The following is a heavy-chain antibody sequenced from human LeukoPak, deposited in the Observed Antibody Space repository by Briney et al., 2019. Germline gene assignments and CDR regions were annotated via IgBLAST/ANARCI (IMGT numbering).Heavy chain of an antibody. J-gene: IGHJ6*04. CDR2: IYHSGCT. Sequence: SETLSLTCTVSGYSISSGYYWGWIRQPPGKGLEWIGSIYHSGCTYYNPSLKSRVTISVDTSKNQFSLKLSSVTAADTAVYYCARGGAHISGMDVWGKGTTVTVSS. CDR3: ARGGAHISGMDV. D-gene: IGHD2-21*01. V-gene: IGHV4-38-2*02. CDR1: GYSISSGYY.